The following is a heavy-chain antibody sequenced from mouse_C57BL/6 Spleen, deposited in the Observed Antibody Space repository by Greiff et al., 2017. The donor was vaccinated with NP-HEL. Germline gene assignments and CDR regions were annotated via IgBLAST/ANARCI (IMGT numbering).Heavy chain of an antibody. CDR1: GYTFTDYE. CDR3: TRVYDYYAMDY. Sequence: VQRVESGAELVRPGASVTLSCKASGYTFTDYEMHWVKQTPVHGLEWIGAIDPETGGTAYNQKFKGKAILTADKSSSTAYMELRSLTSEDSAVYYCTRVYDYYAMDYWGQGTSVTVSS. D-gene: IGHD2-12*01. J-gene: IGHJ4*01. CDR2: IDPETGGT. V-gene: IGHV1-15*01.